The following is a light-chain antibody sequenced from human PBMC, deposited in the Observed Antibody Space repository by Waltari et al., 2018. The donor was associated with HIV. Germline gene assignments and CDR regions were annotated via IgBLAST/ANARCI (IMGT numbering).Light chain of an antibody. Sequence: QSVLTQPPSVSGAPGQRVTISCTGSSSNIGAGYDVHWYQNLPGTAPKLLIYGNPNRPSGVPDRFSGSKSGTSASRAITGLQAEDEADYYCQSYDSSLSGVVFGGGTKLTVL. J-gene: IGLJ2*01. CDR3: QSYDSSLSGVV. CDR1: SSNIGAGYD. V-gene: IGLV1-40*01. CDR2: GNP.